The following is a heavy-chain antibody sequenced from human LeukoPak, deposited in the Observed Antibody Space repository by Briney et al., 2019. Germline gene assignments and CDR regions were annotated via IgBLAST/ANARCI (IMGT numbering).Heavy chain of an antibody. CDR2: INHSGST. D-gene: IGHD3-16*01. J-gene: IGHJ6*03. CDR1: GGSFSGYY. V-gene: IGHV4-34*01. CDR3: ARDGGYDYYYYMDV. Sequence: SETLSLTCAVYGGSFSGYYWSWIRQPPGKGLEWIGEINHSGSTNYNPSLKSRVTISVDTSKNQFSLKLSSVTAADTAVYYCARDGGYDYYYYMDVWGKGTTVTVSS.